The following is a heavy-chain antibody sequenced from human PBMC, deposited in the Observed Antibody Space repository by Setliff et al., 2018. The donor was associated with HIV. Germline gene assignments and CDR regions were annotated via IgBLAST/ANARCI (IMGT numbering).Heavy chain of an antibody. CDR3: ARCRGMTKTYYYDSSGYYHLDY. CDR2: INHSGST. Sequence: KSSETLSLTCGVHGGSFSGYYWSWIRQPPGKGLEWIGEINHSGSTRYNPSLKSRVTISLDTSQNQFSLKLSSVTAADTAMYYCARCRGMTKTYYYDSSGYYHLDYWGQGTLVTVSS. V-gene: IGHV4-34*01. CDR1: GGSFSGYY. D-gene: IGHD3-22*01. J-gene: IGHJ4*02.